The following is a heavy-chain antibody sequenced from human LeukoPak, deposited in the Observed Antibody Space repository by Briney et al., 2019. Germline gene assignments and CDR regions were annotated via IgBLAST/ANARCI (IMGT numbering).Heavy chain of an antibody. J-gene: IGHJ4*02. Sequence: GGSLRLSCAASGFTFSSYSMNWVRQAPGKGLEWVSSISSSSTYIYYADSVKGRFTISRDNAKNSLYLQMNSLRAEDTAVYYCARDRFLWFGELSFWGQGTPVTVSS. V-gene: IGHV3-21*01. D-gene: IGHD3-10*01. CDR2: ISSSSTYI. CDR3: ARDRFLWFGELSF. CDR1: GFTFSSYS.